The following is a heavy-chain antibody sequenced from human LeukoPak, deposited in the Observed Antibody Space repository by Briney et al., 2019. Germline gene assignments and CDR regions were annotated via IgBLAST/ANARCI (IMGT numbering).Heavy chain of an antibody. J-gene: IGHJ6*03. D-gene: IGHD3-10*01. Sequence: GASVKVSCKASGYTFTSYYMHWVRQAPGQGLEWMGIINPSGGSTSYAQKFQGRVTMTRDMSTSTVYMELSSLRAEDTAVYYCARDNALPWFGEFAYYYYMDVWGKGTTVTISS. CDR1: GYTFTSYY. V-gene: IGHV1-46*01. CDR3: ARDNALPWFGEFAYYYYMDV. CDR2: INPSGGST.